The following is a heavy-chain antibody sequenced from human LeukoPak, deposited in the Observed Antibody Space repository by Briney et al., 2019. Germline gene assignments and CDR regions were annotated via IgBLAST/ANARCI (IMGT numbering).Heavy chain of an antibody. CDR3: ARDYPAPGIAAAGTGAFDI. CDR1: GFTFSGYG. V-gene: IGHV3-NL1*01. J-gene: IGHJ3*02. Sequence: PGGSLRLSCATSGFTFSGYGMHWVRQAPGKGLEWVSVGSGGSTYSADSVTGRFTISRDNSKNTLYLQMNSLRAEDTAVYYCARDYPAPGIAAAGTGAFDIWGQGTMVTVSS. D-gene: IGHD6-13*01. CDR2: GSGGST.